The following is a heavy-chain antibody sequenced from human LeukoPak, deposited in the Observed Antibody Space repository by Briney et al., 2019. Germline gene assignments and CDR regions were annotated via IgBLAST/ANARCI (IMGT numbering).Heavy chain of an antibody. J-gene: IGHJ4*02. Sequence: GASVKVSCKASGYTFTSYDINWVRQATGQGLEWMGWMNPNSGNTGYARKFQGRVTMTRNTSISTAYMELSSLRSEDTAVYYCAKRYDFSTGFTNWGQGTLVTVSS. CDR3: AKRYDFSTGFTN. V-gene: IGHV1-8*01. CDR1: GYTFTSYD. D-gene: IGHD3-3*01. CDR2: MNPNSGNT.